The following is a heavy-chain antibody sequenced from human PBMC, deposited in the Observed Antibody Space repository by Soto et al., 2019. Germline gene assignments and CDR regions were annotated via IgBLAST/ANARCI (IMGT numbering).Heavy chain of an antibody. Sequence: GWSLRLSCAASGFTFSSYSMNWVRQAPWKGLEWVSYISSSSSTIYYADSVKGRFTISRDNAKNSLYLQMNSLRDEDTAVYYCARAQYSSGWHLNYYYYYGMDVWGQGTTVTVS. CDR1: GFTFSSYS. CDR3: ARAQYSSGWHLNYYYYYGMDV. V-gene: IGHV3-48*02. D-gene: IGHD6-19*01. CDR2: ISSSSSTI. J-gene: IGHJ6*02.